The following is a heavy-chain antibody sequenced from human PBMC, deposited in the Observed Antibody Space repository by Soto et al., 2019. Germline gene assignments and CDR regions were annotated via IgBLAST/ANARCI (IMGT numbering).Heavy chain of an antibody. J-gene: IGHJ5*02. CDR3: STRAYDTNGYSPFDP. Sequence: PSDTLSLTCAVYGGSFSGHSWTWIRQSPGKGLGWIGDINHSGRVNYSPSLKSRVTISLDTSKNQFSLTLSAVTAADTAMYYCSTRAYDTNGYSPFDPWGQGTLVTVSS. CDR1: GGSFSGHS. D-gene: IGHD3-22*01. CDR2: INHSGRV. V-gene: IGHV4-34*01.